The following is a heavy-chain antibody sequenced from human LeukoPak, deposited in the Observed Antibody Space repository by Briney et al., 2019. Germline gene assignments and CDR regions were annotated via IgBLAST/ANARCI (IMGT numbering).Heavy chain of an antibody. CDR3: ARDGVVAATTDYYYYMDV. J-gene: IGHJ6*03. Sequence: ASVKVSCKASGYTFTSYYMHWVRQAPGQGLEWMGIINPSGGSTSYAQKFQGRVTMTRDMSTSTVYMELSSLRSEDTAVYYCARDGVVAATTDYYYYMDVWGKGTTVTVSS. D-gene: IGHD2-15*01. CDR2: INPSGGST. V-gene: IGHV1-46*01. CDR1: GYTFTSYY.